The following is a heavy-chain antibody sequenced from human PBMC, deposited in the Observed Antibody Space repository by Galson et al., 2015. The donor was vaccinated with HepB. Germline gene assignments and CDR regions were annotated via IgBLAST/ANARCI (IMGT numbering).Heavy chain of an antibody. V-gene: IGHV1-69*06. Sequence: SVKVSCKASGGTFSSYAISWVRQAPGQGLEWMGGIIPIFGTANYAQKFQGRVTITADKSTSTAYMELSSLRSGDTAVYYCARSASYSSGWWTYFDYWGQGTLVTVSS. D-gene: IGHD6-19*01. CDR1: GGTFSSYA. CDR2: IIPIFGTA. CDR3: ARSASYSSGWWTYFDY. J-gene: IGHJ4*02.